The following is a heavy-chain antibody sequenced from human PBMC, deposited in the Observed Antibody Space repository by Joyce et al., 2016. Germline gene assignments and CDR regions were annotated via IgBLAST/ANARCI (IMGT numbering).Heavy chain of an antibody. D-gene: IGHD4-17*01. V-gene: IGHV1-69*02. CDR2: IIPIRGIP. CDR3: AAPPGEGDYGDSTYFDY. CDR1: GGTFSSYT. J-gene: IGHJ4*02. Sequence: QVQLVQSGAEVKKPGSSVKVSCKVSGGTFSSYTISWVRQAPGQGLEWIGRIIPIRGIPNYAQKFQGRVTITADKSTGTAYMELSSLRSEDTAVYYCAAPPGEGDYGDSTYFDYWGQGTLVTVSS.